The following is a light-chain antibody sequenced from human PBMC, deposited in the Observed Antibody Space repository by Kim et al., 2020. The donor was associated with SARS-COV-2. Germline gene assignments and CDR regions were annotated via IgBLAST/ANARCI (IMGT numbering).Light chain of an antibody. Sequence: SVGDRVTITCRASQSISSYLNWYQQKPGKAPKLLIYAASSLQSGVPSRFSGSGSGTDFTLTISSLQPEDFATDYCQQSYSTLTWTFGQGTKVDIK. CDR1: QSISSY. CDR2: AAS. CDR3: QQSYSTLTWT. V-gene: IGKV1-39*01. J-gene: IGKJ1*01.